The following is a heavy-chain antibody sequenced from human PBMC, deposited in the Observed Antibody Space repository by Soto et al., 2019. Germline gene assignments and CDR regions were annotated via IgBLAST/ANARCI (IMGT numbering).Heavy chain of an antibody. CDR3: ASVPLSTVDSSGYYCDY. D-gene: IGHD3-22*01. CDR1: SGSVNSGDYY. CDR2: IYYSST. Sequence: SETLSLTCTVSSGSVNSGDYYWSWIRQPPGRGLEWIGYIYYSSTNYNPSLKSRVSISADTSKNQFSLKLSSVTAADTAVYYCASVPLSTVDSSGYYCDYWGQGTLVTVSS. J-gene: IGHJ4*02. V-gene: IGHV4-61*08.